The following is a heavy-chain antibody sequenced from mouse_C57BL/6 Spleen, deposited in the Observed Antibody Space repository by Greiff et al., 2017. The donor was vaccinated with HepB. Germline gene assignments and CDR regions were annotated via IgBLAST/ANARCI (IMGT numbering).Heavy chain of an antibody. J-gene: IGHJ2*01. Sequence: EVQLVESGGGLVKPGGSLKLSCAASGFTFSSYAMSWVRQTPEKRLEWVATISDGGSYTYYPDNVKGRFTISRDNAKNNLYLQMSHLKSEDTAMYYCARDWDDFDYWGQGTTLTVSS. CDR3: ARDWDDFDY. V-gene: IGHV5-4*01. CDR2: ISDGGSYT. D-gene: IGHD4-1*01. CDR1: GFTFSSYA.